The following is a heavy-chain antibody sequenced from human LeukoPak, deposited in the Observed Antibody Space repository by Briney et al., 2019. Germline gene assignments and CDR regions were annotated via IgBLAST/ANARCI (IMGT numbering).Heavy chain of an antibody. V-gene: IGHV3-23*01. J-gene: IGHJ3*02. CDR1: GFTFSNYD. Sequence: PGGSLRLCCAAFGFTFSNYDMSWGRQAPGKGMEWVSVISGSGDSTYYADSVKGRFTISRDNSKNTLFLQMNSLRAEDTAVYHCAKDRTMRFKNVFEIWGQGTMVTVSS. D-gene: IGHD1-7*01. CDR3: AKDRTMRFKNVFEI. CDR2: ISGSGDST.